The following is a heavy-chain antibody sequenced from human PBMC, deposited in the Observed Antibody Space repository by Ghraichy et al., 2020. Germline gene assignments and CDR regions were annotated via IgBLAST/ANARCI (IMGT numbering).Heavy chain of an antibody. J-gene: IGHJ5*02. D-gene: IGHD6-13*01. Sequence: GGSLRLSCAASGFTFDDYAMHWVRQVPGKGLEWVSSISWNGLSTCYADSVKGRFTISRDNANNSLYLQMNSLRPEDTALYYCAKDSQYSNFGQYSWFDPWGQGTLVTVSS. CDR3: AKDSQYSNFGQYSWFDP. CDR2: ISWNGLST. CDR1: GFTFDDYA. V-gene: IGHV3-9*01.